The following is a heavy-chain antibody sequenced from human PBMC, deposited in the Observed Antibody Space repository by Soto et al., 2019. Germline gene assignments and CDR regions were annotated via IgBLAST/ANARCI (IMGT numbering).Heavy chain of an antibody. J-gene: IGHJ4*02. V-gene: IGHV3-74*01. Sequence: EVQLMEAGGGLVQPGGSLRLSCAASGFTFSSYWMHWVRQAPGKGLVWVSRINSDGSSTTYADSVKGRFTISRDNAKKTLYLQMNSLRAEDTAVYYGVRGEGGWETYWGQGTLVTVSS. CDR2: INSDGSST. CDR1: GFTFSSYW. D-gene: IGHD6-19*01. CDR3: VRGEGGWETY.